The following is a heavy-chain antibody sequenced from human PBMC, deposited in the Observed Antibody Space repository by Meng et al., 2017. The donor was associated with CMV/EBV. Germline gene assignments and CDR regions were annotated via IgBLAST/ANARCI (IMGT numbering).Heavy chain of an antibody. Sequence: GESLKISCAASGFRFSAYGMHWVRQAPGKGLEWVTFIRYDGSNTYYADSVKGRFTISRDNSRNRLFLQMNSLRPEGTAVYYCARGASGTYFFDSWGQGTLVTVSS. D-gene: IGHD1-26*01. CDR2: IRYDGSNT. V-gene: IGHV3-30*02. J-gene: IGHJ4*02. CDR1: GFRFSAYG. CDR3: ARGASGTYFFDS.